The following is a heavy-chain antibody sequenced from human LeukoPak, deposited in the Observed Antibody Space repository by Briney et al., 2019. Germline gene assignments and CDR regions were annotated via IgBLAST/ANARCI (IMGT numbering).Heavy chain of an antibody. J-gene: IGHJ4*02. CDR2: IYYRGST. CDR3: AREGVVKGYFDY. D-gene: IGHD3-3*01. V-gene: IGHV4-59*01. Sequence: SETLSLTCTVSGGSISSYYWSWIRQPPGKGLEWIGYIYYRGSTNYNPSLKSRVTISLDTSKNQFSLKLSSVTAADTAVYYCAREGVVKGYFDYWGQGTLVTVSS. CDR1: GGSISSYY.